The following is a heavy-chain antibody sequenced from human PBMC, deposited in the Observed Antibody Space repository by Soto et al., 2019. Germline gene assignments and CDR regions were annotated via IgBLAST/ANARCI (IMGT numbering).Heavy chain of an antibody. J-gene: IGHJ4*02. CDR1: GYTFTNYY. V-gene: IGHV1-46*04. CDR2: INPSARSA. Sequence: QVQLVQSGAEVKNPGASVKLSCKPSGYTFTNYYLHWVRQAPGQGLEWVGMINPSARSASYAQKSRGRLTMDRDTSTTTVYMELSRLTSEDTAVYFCARDNSAANGVLDHWGQGTLVTVSS. CDR3: ARDNSAANGVLDH. D-gene: IGHD1-1*01.